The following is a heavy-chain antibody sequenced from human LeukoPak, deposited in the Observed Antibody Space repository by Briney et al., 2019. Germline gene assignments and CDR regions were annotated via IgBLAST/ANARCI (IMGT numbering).Heavy chain of an antibody. CDR1: GFTFSSYA. J-gene: IGHJ1*01. V-gene: IGHV3-23*01. Sequence: TGGSLRLSCAASGFTFSSYAMSWVRQAPGKGLEWVSAISGSGGSTYYADSVKGRFTISRDNSKNTLYLQMNSLRAEDTAVYYCARRRSSSWYAEYFQHWGQGTLVTVSS. CDR2: ISGSGGST. CDR3: ARRRSSSWYAEYFQH. D-gene: IGHD6-13*01.